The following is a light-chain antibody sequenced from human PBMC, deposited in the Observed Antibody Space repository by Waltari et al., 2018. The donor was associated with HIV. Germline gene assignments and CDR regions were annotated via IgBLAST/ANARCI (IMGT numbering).Light chain of an antibody. CDR1: TGAVSTSSS. Sequence: VVTQEPSLTVSQGGTVPLTCASSTGAVSTSSSPSWFQQRPGQAPRPLIFSSNKRHSWTPDHFSGSLLGDKAALTLSPVQPEDEADYYCLLYYGGRRPSWVFGGGTKLTVL. CDR3: LLYYGGRRPSWV. V-gene: IGLV7-43*01. CDR2: SSN. J-gene: IGLJ3*02.